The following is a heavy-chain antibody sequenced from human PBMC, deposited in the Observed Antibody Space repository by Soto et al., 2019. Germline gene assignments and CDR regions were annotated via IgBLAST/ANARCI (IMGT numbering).Heavy chain of an antibody. CDR2: ISSSGSTI. CDR3: AKDPRIRYYYDSSGYNNWFDP. Sequence: GGSLRLSCAVSGFTFITYSMNWVRQAPEKGLEWVSYISSSGSTIYYADSVKGRFTISRDNDKNSLYLQMNSLRPEDTAVYYCAKDPRIRYYYDSSGYNNWFDPWGQGTLVTVSS. J-gene: IGHJ5*02. V-gene: IGHV3-48*01. D-gene: IGHD3-22*01. CDR1: GFTFITYS.